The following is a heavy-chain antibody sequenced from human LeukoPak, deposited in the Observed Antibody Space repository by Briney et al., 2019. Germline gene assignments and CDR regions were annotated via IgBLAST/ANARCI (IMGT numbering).Heavy chain of an antibody. D-gene: IGHD3-16*01. V-gene: IGHV3-7*04. CDR1: GFTFSTYW. J-gene: IGHJ6*02. Sequence: GGSLRLSCAASGFTFSTYWMSWVRQGPGKGLEWVANIKPDGSEKDYVDSLKGRFTISRYNAKNSLYLQVSSLRAEDTAVYYCARFGVPYGVDVWGQGTTVTVSS. CDR2: IKPDGSEK. CDR3: ARFGVPYGVDV.